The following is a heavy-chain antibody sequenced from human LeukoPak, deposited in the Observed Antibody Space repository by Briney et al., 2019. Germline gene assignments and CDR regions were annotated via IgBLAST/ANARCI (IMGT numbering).Heavy chain of an antibody. CDR3: ATRTEVAGNPDN. J-gene: IGHJ4*02. V-gene: IGHV1-46*01. CDR1: GYTFISYY. Sequence: ASVKVSCKASGYTFISYYMHWVRQAPGQGLEWMGIINPTGGGPSYAQKFEGRVTMTSDTSTNTVYLELSSLRSEDTAIYYCATRTEVAGNPDNWGQGTLVTVSS. CDR2: INPTGGGP. D-gene: IGHD6-19*01.